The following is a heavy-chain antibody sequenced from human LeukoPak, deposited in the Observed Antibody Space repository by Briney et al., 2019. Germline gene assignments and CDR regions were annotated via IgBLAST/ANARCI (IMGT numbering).Heavy chain of an antibody. CDR3: ARGPYRDYDFWSGYYALY. CDR1: GYTFTSYG. D-gene: IGHD3-3*01. CDR2: MNPNSGNT. J-gene: IGHJ4*02. Sequence: ASVKVSCKASGYTFTSYGISWVRQATGQGLEWMGWMNPNSGNTGYGQKFQGRVTMTRSTSISTAYMELSSLRSEDTAVYYCARGPYRDYDFWSGYYALYWGQGTLVTVSS. V-gene: IGHV1-8*02.